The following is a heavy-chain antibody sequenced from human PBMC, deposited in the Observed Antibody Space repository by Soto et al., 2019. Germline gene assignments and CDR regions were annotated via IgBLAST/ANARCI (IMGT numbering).Heavy chain of an antibody. Sequence: QVQLVESGGGVVQPGRSLRLSCAASRFTFSSYAMHWVRQAPGKGLEWVAVISYDGSSQYYVDSVKGRFTISRDNSKNTLCLQMNSLRPEDTAVYYCAREAEAFDYWGQGPLVPVSS. J-gene: IGHJ4*02. V-gene: IGHV3-30-3*01. CDR3: AREAEAFDY. CDR2: ISYDGSSQ. CDR1: RFTFSSYA.